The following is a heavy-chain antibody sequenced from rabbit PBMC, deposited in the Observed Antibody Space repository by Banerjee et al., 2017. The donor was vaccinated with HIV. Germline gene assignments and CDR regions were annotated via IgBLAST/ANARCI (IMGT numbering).Heavy chain of an antibody. CDR3: ASSPSGAVYDWFDL. V-gene: IGHV1S47*01. CDR1: GFDFSSIA. D-gene: IGHD1-1*01. CDR2: IYNGDGST. J-gene: IGHJ5*01. Sequence: QEQLVESGGGLVQPEGSLTLTCKASGFDFSSIAMCWVRQAPGKGLEWIGCIYNGDGSTYYASWAKGRFTITRSTNQNTVTLQMTSLTAADTATYFCASSPSGAVYDWFDLWGPGTLVTVS.